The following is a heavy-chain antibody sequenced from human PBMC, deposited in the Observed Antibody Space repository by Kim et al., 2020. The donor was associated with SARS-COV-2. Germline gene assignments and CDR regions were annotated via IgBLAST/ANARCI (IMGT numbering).Heavy chain of an antibody. D-gene: IGHD4-17*01. CDR3: AKGAVTTANWFDP. V-gene: IGHV3-74*01. CDR1: GFTFSSYW. CDR2: ITSDGSTT. J-gene: IGHJ5*02. Sequence: GGSLRLSCAASGFTFSSYWMHWVRQAPGKGLVWVSRITSDGSTTTYADSVKGRFTISRDNAKNTLYLHMSSLRGEDTAVYYCAKGAVTTANWFDPWGQGT.